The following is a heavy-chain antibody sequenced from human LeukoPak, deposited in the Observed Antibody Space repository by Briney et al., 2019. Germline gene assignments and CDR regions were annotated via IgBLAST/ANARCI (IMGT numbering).Heavy chain of an antibody. Sequence: SVKVSYKASGGTFSSYAISWVRQAPGQGLEWMGGIIPIFGTANYAQKFQGRVTITADESTSTAYMELSSLRSEDTAVYYCARSPQGILEWLSLDYYYYYGMDVWGQGTTVTVSS. V-gene: IGHV1-69*01. J-gene: IGHJ6*02. CDR2: IIPIFGTA. D-gene: IGHD3-3*01. CDR3: ARSPQGILEWLSLDYYYYYGMDV. CDR1: GGTFSSYA.